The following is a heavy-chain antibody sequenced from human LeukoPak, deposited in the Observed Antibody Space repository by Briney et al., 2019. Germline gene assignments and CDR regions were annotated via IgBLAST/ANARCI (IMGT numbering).Heavy chain of an antibody. CDR1: GFTFSSYS. D-gene: IGHD3-10*01. CDR3: ARDGWFGDYNWFDP. Sequence: GGSLRLSCAAAGFTFSSYSMNWVRQAPGKGLEWVSYISSASNTIYYADSVKGRFTISRDNAKNSLYLQMNSLRAEDTAMYYCARDGWFGDYNWFDPWGQGTLVTVSS. V-gene: IGHV3-48*01. J-gene: IGHJ5*02. CDR2: ISSASNTI.